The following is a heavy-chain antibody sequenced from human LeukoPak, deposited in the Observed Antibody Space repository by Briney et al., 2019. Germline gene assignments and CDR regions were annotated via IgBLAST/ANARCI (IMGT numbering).Heavy chain of an antibody. D-gene: IGHD3-10*01. CDR3: ARDKGVRGVIRGAPFDY. CDR2: ISSSSSTI. J-gene: IGHJ4*02. CDR1: GFTFSSYA. Sequence: GGSLRLSCAASGFTFSSYAMSWVRQAPGKGLEWVSYISSSSSTIYYADSVKGRFTISRDNAKNSLYLQMNSLRAEDTAVYYCARDKGVRGVIRGAPFDYWGQGTLVTVSS. V-gene: IGHV3-48*01.